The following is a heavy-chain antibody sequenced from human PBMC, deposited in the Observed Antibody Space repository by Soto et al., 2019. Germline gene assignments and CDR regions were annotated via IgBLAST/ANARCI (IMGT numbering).Heavy chain of an antibody. Sequence: SETLSLTXTVSGGSISSGGYYWSWIRQHPGKGLEWIGYIYYSGSTYYNPSLKSRVTISVDTSKNQFSLKLSSVTAADTAVYYCAFGRRGDFDYWGQGTLVTVSS. D-gene: IGHD3-16*01. CDR3: AFGRRGDFDY. J-gene: IGHJ4*02. CDR2: IYYSGST. V-gene: IGHV4-31*02. CDR1: GGSISSGGYY.